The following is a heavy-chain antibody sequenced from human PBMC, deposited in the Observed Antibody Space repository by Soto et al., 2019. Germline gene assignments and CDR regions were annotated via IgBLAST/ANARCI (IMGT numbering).Heavy chain of an antibody. J-gene: IGHJ3*02. CDR2: IDSSGNHI. CDR3: ANGGPIGNHDAFDI. CDR1: GFPFSNYE. D-gene: IGHD3-16*01. V-gene: IGHV3-48*03. Sequence: EVQVVESGGGLVQPGGSLRLSCAASGFPFSNYEMNWVRQAPGKGLEWLSYIDSSGNHINYADSVKGRFTISRDNAENSLFSQMNRLRTQETAFYYCANGGPIGNHDAFDIWGRGTLVTVSS.